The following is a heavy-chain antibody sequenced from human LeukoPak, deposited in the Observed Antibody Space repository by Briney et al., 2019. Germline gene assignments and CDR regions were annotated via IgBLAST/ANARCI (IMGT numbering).Heavy chain of an antibody. Sequence: ASVKVSCKASGYTFTSYDINWVRQATGQGLEWMGWMNPNSGNTGYAQKFQGRVTMTRDTSTSTVYMELSSLRSEDTAVYYCARAGYYGSGSYYNVHYYYYYMDVWGKGTTVTISS. V-gene: IGHV1-8*01. CDR3: ARAGYYGSGSYYNVHYYYYYMDV. D-gene: IGHD3-10*01. J-gene: IGHJ6*03. CDR2: MNPNSGNT. CDR1: GYTFTSYD.